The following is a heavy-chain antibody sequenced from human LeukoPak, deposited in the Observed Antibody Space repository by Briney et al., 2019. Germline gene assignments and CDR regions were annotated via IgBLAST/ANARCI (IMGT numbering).Heavy chain of an antibody. D-gene: IGHD5-12*01. V-gene: IGHV3-7*03. CDR3: AKGLASDGWLGHDH. CDR2: IKPDGSGN. CDR1: GFAFSSYW. Sequence: RGSLRLSCAASGFAFSSYWMTWVRQAPGKGLEWVANIKPDGSGNNYVDSVKGRFTISRDNAKNSLYLQMKGLRAEDTAVYYCAKGLASDGWLGHDHWGQGTLVTVSS. J-gene: IGHJ4*02.